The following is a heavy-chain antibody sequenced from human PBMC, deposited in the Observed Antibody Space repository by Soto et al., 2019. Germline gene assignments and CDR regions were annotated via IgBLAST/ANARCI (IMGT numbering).Heavy chain of an antibody. Sequence: GGSLRLSCAASGFTVSSYHMSWVRQAPGKGLEWVSVLYSAGSADFADSVKGRFTISRDNSKNTLYLQMSSLRAEDTAVYYCASGESGGNQQLDYWGQGTLVTVSS. D-gene: IGHD3-10*01. CDR3: ASGESGGNQQLDY. CDR1: GFTVSSYH. J-gene: IGHJ4*02. V-gene: IGHV3-66*01. CDR2: LYSAGSA.